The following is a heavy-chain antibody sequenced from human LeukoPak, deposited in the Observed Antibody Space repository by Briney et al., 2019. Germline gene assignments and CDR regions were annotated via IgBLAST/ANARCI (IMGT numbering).Heavy chain of an antibody. CDR3: TRVRYSNLFYFYHMDV. V-gene: IGHV6-1*01. J-gene: IGHJ6*03. CDR2: TYYRSKWYN. CDR1: GDSVSSNSAA. Sequence: SQTLPLTCAISGDSVSSNSAAWNWIRQSPSRGLEWLGSTYYRSKWYNDYAVSVKSRITINPDTAKNQFSLQMNSVTPEDTAVYYCTRVRYSNLFYFYHMDVWSKGTTVTV. D-gene: IGHD6-13*01.